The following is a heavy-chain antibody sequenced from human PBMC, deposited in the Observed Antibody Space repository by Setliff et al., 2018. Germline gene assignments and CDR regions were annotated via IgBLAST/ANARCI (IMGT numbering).Heavy chain of an antibody. D-gene: IGHD3-10*01. CDR1: GFTFRRHG. V-gene: IGHV3-30*02. Sequence: GGSLRLSCGTSGFTFRRHGMHWVRQAPGKGLEWVAFIRYDGSNKYYADSVKGRFTISRDNSKNTLYLQMSSLRAEDTAVYYCVKTHWDTWIRGAFDIWGQGTMVTVSS. CDR3: VKTHWDTWIRGAFDI. CDR2: IRYDGSNK. J-gene: IGHJ3*02.